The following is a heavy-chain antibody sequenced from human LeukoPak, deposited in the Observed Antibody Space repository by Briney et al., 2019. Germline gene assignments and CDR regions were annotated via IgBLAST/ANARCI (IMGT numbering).Heavy chain of an antibody. J-gene: IGHJ4*02. CDR1: GYTFTGHY. V-gene: IGHV1-2*02. Sequence: ASVKVSCKASGYTFTGHYMHWVRQAPGQGLEWMGWVSPYSGDTNYVQSFQGRVTMTGDTSISTVYMELASLTSADTAVYFCARVRIEAAGRGLDYWGQGTPVTVSS. CDR3: ARVRIEAAGRGLDY. CDR2: VSPYSGDT. D-gene: IGHD6-13*01.